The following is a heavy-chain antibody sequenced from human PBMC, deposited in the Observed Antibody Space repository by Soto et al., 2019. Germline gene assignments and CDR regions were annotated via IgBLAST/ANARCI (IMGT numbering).Heavy chain of an antibody. D-gene: IGHD3-9*01. CDR2: IYYSGST. V-gene: IGHV4-31*03. CDR3: ARFLCVTGYYTWFDP. Sequence: QVQLQESGPGLVKPSQTLSLTCTVSGGSISSGGYYWSWIRQHPGKGLEWIGYIYYSGSTYYNPSLKSRVTIAVDTSKNQFPLKLSSVTAADTAVYYCARFLCVTGYYTWFDPWGQGTLVTVSS. CDR1: GGSISSGGYY. J-gene: IGHJ5*02.